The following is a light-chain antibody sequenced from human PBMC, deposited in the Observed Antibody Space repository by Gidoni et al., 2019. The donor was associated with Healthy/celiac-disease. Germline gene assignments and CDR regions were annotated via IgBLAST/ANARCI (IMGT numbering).Light chain of an antibody. J-gene: IGLJ2*01. Sequence: SYELTHPPSVSVSPGQTARITCSGDALPKQYAYWYQQKPGQAPVLVIYKDRERPSGIPERFSGSSSGTTVTLTISGVQAEDEADYYCQSADSSGTYPVVFGGGTKLTVL. CDR3: QSADSSGTYPVV. CDR1: ALPKQY. CDR2: KDR. V-gene: IGLV3-25*02.